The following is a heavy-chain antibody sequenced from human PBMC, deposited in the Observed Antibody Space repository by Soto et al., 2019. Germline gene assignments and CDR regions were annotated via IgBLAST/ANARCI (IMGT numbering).Heavy chain of an antibody. Sequence: EVQLVESGGGLVKPGGSLRLSCAASGFTFSSYSMNWVRQAPGKGLEWVSSISSSSSYIYYADSVKCRFTISRDNAKNSLYLQMNSLRAEDTAVYYCARCSGGSCTFDYWGQGTLVTVSS. D-gene: IGHD2-15*01. V-gene: IGHV3-21*01. CDR3: ARCSGGSCTFDY. J-gene: IGHJ4*02. CDR2: ISSSSSYI. CDR1: GFTFSSYS.